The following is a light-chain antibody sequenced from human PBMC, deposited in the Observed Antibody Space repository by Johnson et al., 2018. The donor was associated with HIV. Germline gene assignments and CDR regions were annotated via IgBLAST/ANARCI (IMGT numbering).Light chain of an antibody. J-gene: IGLJ1*01. CDR1: SSNIGNKY. Sequence: QLVLTQPPSVSAAPGQKVTISCSGSSSNIGNKYVSWYQQLPGTAPKLLIYENTKRPSGIPDRFSGSKSGTSATLGITGLQTGDEADYYCGTWDTSLSAGGGFGSGTKVTVL. V-gene: IGLV1-51*02. CDR2: ENT. CDR3: GTWDTSLSAGGG.